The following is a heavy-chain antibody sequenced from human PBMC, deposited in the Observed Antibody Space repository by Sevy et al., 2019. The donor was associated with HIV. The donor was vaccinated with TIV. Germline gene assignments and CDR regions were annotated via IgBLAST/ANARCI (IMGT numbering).Heavy chain of an antibody. D-gene: IGHD3-10*01. V-gene: IGHV3-30*02. CDR3: AKGLGMIQGALLSDDT. J-gene: IGHJ3*02. CDR1: GFTFSKYG. CDR2: IRFDGSTK. Sequence: QLGGSLRLSCTASGFTFSKYGMHWIRQTPGKGLEWVSFIRFDGSTKYYGDSVKGRFTISRDNSKNTVYLQMNSPRPEDTAFYYCAKGLGMIQGALLSDDTWGQGTMVTVSS.